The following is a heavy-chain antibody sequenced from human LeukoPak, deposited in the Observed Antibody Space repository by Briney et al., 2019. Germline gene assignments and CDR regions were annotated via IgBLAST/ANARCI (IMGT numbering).Heavy chain of an antibody. J-gene: IGHJ3*02. Sequence: GASVKVSCKASGYTFTDNYIHWLRQAPGQGPEWMGWINPNSGGTNFAQKFQGRITLTSDTSITTAYMELKTLRSNDTAVYYCAREGRHSAKFAFDIWGQGTMVIVSS. CDR1: GYTFTDNY. V-gene: IGHV1-2*02. D-gene: IGHD4-11*01. CDR3: AREGRHSAKFAFDI. CDR2: INPNSGGT.